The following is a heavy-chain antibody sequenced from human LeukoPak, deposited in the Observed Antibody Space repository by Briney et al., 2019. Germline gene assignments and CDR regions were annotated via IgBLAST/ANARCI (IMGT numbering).Heavy chain of an antibody. CDR3: ARFGITVVRGGKYYFDY. CDR2: IYYSGAT. D-gene: IGHD3-10*01. J-gene: IGHJ4*02. V-gene: IGHV4-59*08. Sequence: SETLSLTCTVSGGSISNYYWSWIRQPPGKGLEWIGHIYYSGATKYNPSLKSRITISVDTSKNQFSLMLSSVTAADTAVYYCARFGITVVRGGKYYFDYWGLGTLVTVSS. CDR1: GGSISNYY.